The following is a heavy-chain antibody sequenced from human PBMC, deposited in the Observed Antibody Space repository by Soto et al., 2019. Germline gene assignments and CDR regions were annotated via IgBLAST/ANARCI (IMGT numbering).Heavy chain of an antibody. V-gene: IGHV3-23*01. J-gene: IGHJ4*02. D-gene: IGHD3-22*01. CDR1: GFTFSSYA. CDR2: ISGSGGST. CDR3: AKDRLSYYYDSSGYSGY. Sequence: VQLLESGGGLVQPGGSLRLSCAASGFTFSSYAMSWVRQAPGKGLEWVSAISGSGGSTYYADSVKGRFTISRDNSKNTLYLQMNSLRAEDTAVYYCAKDRLSYYYDSSGYSGYWGQGTLVTVSS.